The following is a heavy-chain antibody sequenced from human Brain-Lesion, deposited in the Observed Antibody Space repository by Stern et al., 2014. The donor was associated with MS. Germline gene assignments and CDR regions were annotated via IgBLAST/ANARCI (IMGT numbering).Heavy chain of an antibody. CDR1: GFTFRASS. CDR2: ISSHQNYI. CDR3: ATVSPYTSSWYPFCDN. V-gene: IGHV3-21*01. Sequence: EVQLVESGGGLVKPGGSPRLSCAASGFTFRASSMFWVRQAPGKVLEWLPCISSHQNYITYADSVKGRFQLSRETALNSLSLEINSRRVEDTAVYYCATVSPYTSSWYPFCDNWGQGTRVTVSS. J-gene: IGHJ4*02. D-gene: IGHD6-13*01.